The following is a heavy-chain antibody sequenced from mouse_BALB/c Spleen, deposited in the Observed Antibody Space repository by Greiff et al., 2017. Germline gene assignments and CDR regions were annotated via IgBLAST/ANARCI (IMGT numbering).Heavy chain of an antibody. Sequence: EVQLVESGTVLARPGASVKMSCKASGYTFTSYWMHWVKQRPGQGLEWIGAIYPGNSDTSYNQKFKGKAKLTAVTSTSTAYMELSSLTNEDSAVYYCTRIPEDYYGSSHAWFAYWGQGTLVTVSA. V-gene: IGHV1-5*01. D-gene: IGHD1-1*01. CDR1: GYTFTSYW. J-gene: IGHJ3*01. CDR2: IYPGNSDT. CDR3: TRIPEDYYGSSHAWFAY.